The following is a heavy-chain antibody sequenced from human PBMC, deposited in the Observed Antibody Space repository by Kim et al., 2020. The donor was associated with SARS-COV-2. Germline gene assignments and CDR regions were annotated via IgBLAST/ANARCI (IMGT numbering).Heavy chain of an antibody. J-gene: IGHJ4*02. CDR3: TTDKQMSPDY. Sequence: GGSLRLSCVVSGFTFNDAWMSWVRQTPGKGLEWVGRIKSKTAGGTIDYAAPVKGRFTISRDDAKNTLFLQMNSLKTDDTAVYFCTTDKQMSPDYWGQGTLVTVSS. CDR1: GFTFNDAW. CDR2: IKSKTAGGTI. V-gene: IGHV3-15*01.